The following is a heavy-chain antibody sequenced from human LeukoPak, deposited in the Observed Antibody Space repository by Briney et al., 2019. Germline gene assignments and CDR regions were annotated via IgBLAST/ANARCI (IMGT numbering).Heavy chain of an antibody. CDR2: ISWNSGSI. CDR1: GFTFDDYA. V-gene: IGHV3-9*01. CDR3: AKDTAILGYYYYGMDV. J-gene: IGHJ6*02. D-gene: IGHD3-9*01. Sequence: GRSLRLSCAASGFTFDDYAMHWVRQAPGKGLEWVSGISWNSGSIGYADSVKGRFTISRDNAKNSLYLQMNSLRAEDTALYYCAKDTAILGYYYYGMDVWGQGTTVTVSS.